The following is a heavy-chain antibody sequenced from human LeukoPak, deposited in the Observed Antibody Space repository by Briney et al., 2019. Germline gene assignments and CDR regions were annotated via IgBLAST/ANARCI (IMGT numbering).Heavy chain of an antibody. Sequence: SVKVSCKASGGTFSSYAISWVRQAPRQGLEWMGGIIPIFGTANYAQKFQGRVTITADESTSTAYMELSSLRSEDTAVYYCARGLNSGYDPTLQLWGQGTLVTVSS. CDR3: ARGLNSGYDPTLQL. CDR2: IIPIFGTA. V-gene: IGHV1-69*13. J-gene: IGHJ4*02. CDR1: GGTFSSYA. D-gene: IGHD5-12*01.